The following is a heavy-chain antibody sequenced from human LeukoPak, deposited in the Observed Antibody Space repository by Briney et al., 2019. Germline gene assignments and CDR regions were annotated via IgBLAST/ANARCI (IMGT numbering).Heavy chain of an antibody. CDR1: GFTFSSYG. V-gene: IGHV3-30*18. J-gene: IGHJ4*02. CDR2: ISYDGSNK. Sequence: PGGSLRLSCAASGFTFSSYGMHWVRQAPGKGLEWVAVISYDGSNKYYADSVKGRFTISRDNSKNTLYLQMNSLRAEDTAVYYCAKDYYDSSGYPLNFVDYWGQGTLVTVSS. D-gene: IGHD3-22*01. CDR3: AKDYYDSSGYPLNFVDY.